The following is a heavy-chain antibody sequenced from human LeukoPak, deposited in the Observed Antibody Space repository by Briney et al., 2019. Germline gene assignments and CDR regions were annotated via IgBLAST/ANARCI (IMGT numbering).Heavy chain of an antibody. CDR1: GFTFSSY. CDR3: ARGQSRYFDWYLGFFVY. V-gene: IGHV3-21*01. Sequence: GGSLRLSCAASGFTFSSYMNWVRQAPGKGLEWVSSISSTSSYIYYADSVKGRFTTSRDNAKNSLYLQMNSLRADDTAVYYCARGQSRYFDWYLGFFVYWGQGTLVTVSS. J-gene: IGHJ4*02. D-gene: IGHD3-9*01. CDR2: ISSTSSYI.